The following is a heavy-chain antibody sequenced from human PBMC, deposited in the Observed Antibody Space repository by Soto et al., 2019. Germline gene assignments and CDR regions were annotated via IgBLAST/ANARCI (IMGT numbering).Heavy chain of an antibody. V-gene: IGHV4-39*01. D-gene: IGHD6-25*01. CDR1: GGSISTSSYS. CDR3: ARHHHLVAADTNRWFDA. CDR2: IYYSGST. J-gene: IGHJ5*01. Sequence: QLQLQASGPGLVKPAETLSLSCTVSGGSISTSSYSWGWIRRPPGKGLEWIGSIYYSGSTYYNPSLKSRVTMSVDTSKSRFSLKLSSVTAADTAVHYCARHHHLVAADTNRWFDAWGPGTLVTVSS.